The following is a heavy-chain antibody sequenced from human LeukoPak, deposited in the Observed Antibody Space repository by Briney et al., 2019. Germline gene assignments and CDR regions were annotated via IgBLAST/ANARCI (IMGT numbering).Heavy chain of an antibody. CDR2: IQYDGSNE. D-gene: IGHD2-8*01. V-gene: IGHV3-30*02. CDR1: GFTFSSYA. J-gene: IGHJ6*03. Sequence: QTGGSLRLSCAASGFTFSSYAMSWVRQAPGKGLEWVAYIQYDGSNEQYADSVKGRFSISRDSSKNILNLQMNSLRAEDTAVYYCAKDRCSNGIGCYYYYMDVWGKGTTVTIYS. CDR3: AKDRCSNGIGCYYYYMDV.